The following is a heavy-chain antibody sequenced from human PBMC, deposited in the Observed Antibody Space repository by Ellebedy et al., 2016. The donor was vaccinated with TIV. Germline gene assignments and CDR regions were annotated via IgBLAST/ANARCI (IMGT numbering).Heavy chain of an antibody. CDR2: IYSHGKT. CDR3: ATKRYGASDI. Sequence: GESLKISXAASGLTVSSNYMTWVRQAPGKRLEWVSLIYSHGKTYYADSVRGRFTTSSDNSKNSFFLQMNSLRAEDTAMYYCATKRYGASDIWGQGTKVTVSS. D-gene: IGHD4-17*01. J-gene: IGHJ3*02. CDR1: GLTVSSNY. V-gene: IGHV3-53*01.